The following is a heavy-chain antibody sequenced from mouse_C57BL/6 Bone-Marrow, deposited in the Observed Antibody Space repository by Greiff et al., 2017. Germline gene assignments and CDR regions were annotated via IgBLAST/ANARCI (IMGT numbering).Heavy chain of an antibody. J-gene: IGHJ1*03. Sequence: EVQLQQSGPELVKPGASVKIPCKASGYTFTDYNMDWVKQSHGKSLEWIGDINPNNGGNIYNQKFKGTAKLTVDKSSSTASMALRSLTSEDTAVYYFARGHYGYDDWYFDVWCTGTTVTVSS. CDR3: ARGHYGYDDWYFDV. D-gene: IGHD2-2*01. CDR1: GYTFTDYN. V-gene: IGHV1-18*01. CDR2: INPNNGGN.